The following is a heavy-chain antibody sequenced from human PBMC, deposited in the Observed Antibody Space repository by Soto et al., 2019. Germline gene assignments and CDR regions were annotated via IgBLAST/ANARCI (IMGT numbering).Heavy chain of an antibody. CDR1: GFTFSNYG. D-gene: IGHD2-2*01. Sequence: PGGSLRLSCAASGFTFSNYGMHWVRQAPGKGLEWVALIRYDGSNKYYEDSVKGRFTISRDNSKNTLYLEMNNLRAEDTAVYYCAREGCRSTRCYLSDGMDVWGQGTKVTVSS. V-gene: IGHV3-30*02. CDR2: IRYDGSNK. CDR3: AREGCRSTRCYLSDGMDV. J-gene: IGHJ6*02.